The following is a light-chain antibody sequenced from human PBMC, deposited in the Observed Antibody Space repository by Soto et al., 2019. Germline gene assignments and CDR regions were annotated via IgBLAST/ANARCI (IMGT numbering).Light chain of an antibody. V-gene: IGLV1-51*01. CDR3: GSWDSSLSAYV. J-gene: IGLJ1*01. Sequence: VLTQPPSVSAAPGQKVTISCSGSSSNLGGNSVSWYQQLPGTAPKLLIYDDNKRPSGIPDRFSGSKSGTSATLGITGFQTGDEADYYCGSWDSSLSAYVFGTGTKVT. CDR2: DDN. CDR1: SSNLGGNS.